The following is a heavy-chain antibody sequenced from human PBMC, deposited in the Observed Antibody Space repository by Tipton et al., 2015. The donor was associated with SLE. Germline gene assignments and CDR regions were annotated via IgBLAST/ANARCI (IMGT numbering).Heavy chain of an antibody. D-gene: IGHD2-2*01. J-gene: IGHJ3*02. V-gene: IGHV4-34*01. Sequence: TLSLTCAVYGGSFSGYYWSWIRQPPGKGLEWIGEINHSGSTNYNPSLKSRVTISADTSKNQFSLKLSSVTAADTAVYYCARGSSRHGAFDIWGQGTMVTVSS. CDR2: INHSGST. CDR1: GGSFSGYY. CDR3: ARGSSRHGAFDI.